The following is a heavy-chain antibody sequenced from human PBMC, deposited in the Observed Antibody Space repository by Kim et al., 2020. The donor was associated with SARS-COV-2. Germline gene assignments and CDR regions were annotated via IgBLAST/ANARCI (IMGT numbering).Heavy chain of an antibody. J-gene: IGHJ6*02. CDR3: ARSSVPAKYYFYPLDV. V-gene: IGHV1-3*01. CDR1: GYGFVSFS. CDR2: INPCSGGT. Sequence: ASVKVSCKASGYGFVSFSVHWVRQAPGQTLEWLGWINPCSGGTKYAQKFQDRVTISSDTSATTAYMELSSLRYEDTSVYYCARSSVPAKYYFYPLDVWGQGTTVTVSS. D-gene: IGHD3-10*01.